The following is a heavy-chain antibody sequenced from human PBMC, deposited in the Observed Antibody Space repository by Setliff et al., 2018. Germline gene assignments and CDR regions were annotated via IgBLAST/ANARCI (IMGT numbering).Heavy chain of an antibody. CDR1: GGSISSGNYY. CDR3: ARPLEESFGGVRDSDAFDV. V-gene: IGHV4-39*01. Sequence: SETLSLTCRVSGGSISSGNYYWGLIRQPPGKGLEWIGSIYYNGSTHFNPSLKSRVAISVDTSKNLLSLRVNSVTATDTAVYYCARPLEESFGGVRDSDAFDVWGQGTMVTVSS. D-gene: IGHD3-16*01. CDR2: IYYNGST. J-gene: IGHJ3*01.